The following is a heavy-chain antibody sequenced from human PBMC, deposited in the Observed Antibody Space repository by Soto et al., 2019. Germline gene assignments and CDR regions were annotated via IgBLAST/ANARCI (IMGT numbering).Heavy chain of an antibody. CDR1: GYTFTSYG. Sequence: ASVKVSCKASGYTFTSYGLSWVRQAPGQGLEWMGWIGTHNGNTNYAQKLQDRVTMATDTSTTTAYLDLRSLRSDDTAVYYCVRVGSGASYGPFDIWGQGTVVTVS. D-gene: IGHD2-15*01. CDR2: IGTHNGNT. J-gene: IGHJ3*02. CDR3: VRVGSGASYGPFDI. V-gene: IGHV1-18*01.